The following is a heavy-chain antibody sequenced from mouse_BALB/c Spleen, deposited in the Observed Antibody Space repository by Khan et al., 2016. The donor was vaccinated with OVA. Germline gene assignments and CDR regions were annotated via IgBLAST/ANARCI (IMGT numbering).Heavy chain of an antibody. CDR3: GRGHFYGTTYDYWYFDV. CDR1: GFTFSSYA. J-gene: IGHJ1*01. D-gene: IGHD1-1*01. Sequence: EVELVESGGGLVKPGGSLKLSCAASGFTFSSYAMSWVRKTPEKRLEWVASINSGGSAYSLDSMQGRFTISRDNARNILYLQMSSLRSEDTAMYYCGRGHFYGTTYDYWYFDVWGAGTTVTVSS. V-gene: IGHV5-6-5*01. CDR2: INSGGSA.